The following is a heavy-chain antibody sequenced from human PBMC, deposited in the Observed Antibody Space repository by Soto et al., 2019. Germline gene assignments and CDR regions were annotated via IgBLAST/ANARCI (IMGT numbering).Heavy chain of an antibody. V-gene: IGHV3-7*01. CDR2: IKQDGSEK. CDR3: ARAAERYCSGGSCYDYYYYMDV. CDR1: GFTFSSYW. J-gene: IGHJ6*03. Sequence: GGSLRLSCAASGFTFSSYWMSWVRQAPGKGLEWVANIKQDGSEKYYGDSVKGRFTISRDNAKNSLYLQMNSLRAEDTAVYYCARAAERYCSGGSCYDYYYYMDVWGKGTTVTVSS. D-gene: IGHD2-15*01.